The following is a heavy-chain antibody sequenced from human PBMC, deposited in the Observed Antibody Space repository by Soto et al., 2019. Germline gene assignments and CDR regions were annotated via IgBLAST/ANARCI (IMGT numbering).Heavy chain of an antibody. V-gene: IGHV1-3*01. Sequence: QVQFVQSGAEVKKPGASVKVSCKTPGYTFTRYTIHWVRQAPGQRLEWMGWINVGNGNTRYPQKFQGRLTLTRDTPGNTAYLELNSLISEDTAVYYCATPQDYDGCLDSWGQGTLVTVSS. D-gene: IGHD3-22*01. CDR2: INVGNGNT. CDR1: GYTFTRYT. CDR3: ATPQDYDGCLDS. J-gene: IGHJ4*02.